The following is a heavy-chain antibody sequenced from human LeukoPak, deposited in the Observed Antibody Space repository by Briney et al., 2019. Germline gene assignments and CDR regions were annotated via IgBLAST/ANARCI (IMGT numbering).Heavy chain of an antibody. CDR2: IIPIFGTA. D-gene: IGHD5-24*01. J-gene: IGHJ3*02. Sequence: ASVKVSCKASGGTFSSYAISWVRQAPGQGLGWMGGIIPIFGTANYAQKFQGRVTITADESTSTAYMELSSLRSEDTAVYYCARRGRWLQSSNPMDAFDIWGQGTMVTVSS. CDR1: GGTFSSYA. V-gene: IGHV1-69*13. CDR3: ARRGRWLQSSNPMDAFDI.